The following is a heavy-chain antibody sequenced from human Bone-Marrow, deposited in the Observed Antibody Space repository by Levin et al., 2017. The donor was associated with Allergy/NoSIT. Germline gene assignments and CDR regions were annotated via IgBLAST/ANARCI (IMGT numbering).Heavy chain of an antibody. D-gene: IGHD2-21*01. CDR1: GGSFSNFP. CDR3: AIGYCGGESCYSWYYDV. Sequence: SVKVSCKASGGSFSNFPISWVRQAPGQGLVWMGGIIPIFETSHYAQEFQGRVTITADESTSTAYMELSSLRSEDTAVYYCAIGYCGGESCYSWYYDVWGRGTLVTVSS. CDR2: IIPIFETS. V-gene: IGHV1-69*13. J-gene: IGHJ2*01.